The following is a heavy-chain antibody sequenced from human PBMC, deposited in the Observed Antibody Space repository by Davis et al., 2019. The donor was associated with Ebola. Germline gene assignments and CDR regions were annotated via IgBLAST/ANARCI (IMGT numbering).Heavy chain of an antibody. J-gene: IGHJ4*02. Sequence: GESLKISCAASGFTFSTYAMNWVRQAPGKGLEWVSGISGSGSTTYYADSVKGRFTISRDNSKNTLYLQMDSLRAEDTAVYYCARDSPITIFGVDGGQGTLVTVSS. CDR2: ISGSGSTT. CDR1: GFTFSTYA. CDR3: ARDSPITIFGVD. D-gene: IGHD3-3*01. V-gene: IGHV3-23*01.